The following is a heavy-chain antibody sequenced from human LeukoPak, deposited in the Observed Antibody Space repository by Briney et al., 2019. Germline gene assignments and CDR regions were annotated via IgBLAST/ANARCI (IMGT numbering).Heavy chain of an antibody. CDR1: GFTFGDNA. CDR3: IRGFYFDY. D-gene: IGHD5-12*01. J-gene: IGHJ4*02. CDR2: IRSQGHGGTT. V-gene: IGHV3-49*04. Sequence: GGSLRLSCTTSGFTFGDNAMSWVRQAPGKGLEWVGFIRSQGHGGTTEYAASVKDRFTISRDDSKSIAYLQMNSLKTDDTAVYYCIRGFYFDYWGQGTLVTVSP.